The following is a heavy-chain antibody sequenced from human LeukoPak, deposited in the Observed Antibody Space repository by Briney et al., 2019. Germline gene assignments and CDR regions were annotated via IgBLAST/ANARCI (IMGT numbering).Heavy chain of an antibody. V-gene: IGHV4-59*01. CDR2: IYYSGST. CDR1: GGSISSYY. D-gene: IGHD3-9*01. Sequence: SETLSLTCTVSGGSISSYYWSWIRQPPGKGLEWIGYIYYSGSTNYNPSLKSRVTISVDTPKNQFSLKLSSVTAADTAVYYCARDMRAYYDILTGYPPLYGMDVWGKGTTVTVSS. CDR3: ARDMRAYYDILTGYPPLYGMDV. J-gene: IGHJ6*04.